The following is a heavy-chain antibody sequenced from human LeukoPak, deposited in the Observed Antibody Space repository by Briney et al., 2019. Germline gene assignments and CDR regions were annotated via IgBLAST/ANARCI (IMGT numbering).Heavy chain of an antibody. CDR1: GFTFSSYS. CDR3: ARVRWFGEFMF. Sequence: SGGSLRLSCAASGFTFSSYSMNWVRQAPGKGLEWVSVIYSGGSTYYADSVKGRFTISRHNSKNTLYLQMNSLRAEDTAVYYCARVRWFGEFMFWGQGTLVTVSS. J-gene: IGHJ4*02. CDR2: IYSGGST. V-gene: IGHV3-53*04. D-gene: IGHD3-10*01.